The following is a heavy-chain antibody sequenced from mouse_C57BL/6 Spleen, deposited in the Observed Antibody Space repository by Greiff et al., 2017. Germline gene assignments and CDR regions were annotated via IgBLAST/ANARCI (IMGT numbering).Heavy chain of an antibody. Sequence: QVQLQQPGAELVRPGSSVKLSCKASGYTFTSYWMHWVKQRPIQGLEWICNIDPSDSETHYNQKFKDKATLTVDNSSSTAYMQLSSLTSEDSAVYYCARDSGYMDAMDYWGQGTSVTVSS. V-gene: IGHV1-52*01. CDR3: ARDSGYMDAMDY. CDR1: GYTFTSYW. D-gene: IGHD3-1*01. CDR2: IDPSDSET. J-gene: IGHJ4*01.